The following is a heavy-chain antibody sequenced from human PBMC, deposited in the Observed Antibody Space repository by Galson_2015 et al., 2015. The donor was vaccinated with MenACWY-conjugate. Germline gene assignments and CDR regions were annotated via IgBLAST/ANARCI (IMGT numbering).Heavy chain of an antibody. CDR3: AKDRAASSGAPRFHP. CDR2: LSGSGDST. CDR1: GFTFSLYS. V-gene: IGHV3-23*01. D-gene: IGHD6-13*01. Sequence: SLRLSCAASGFTFSLYSMNWVRQAPGKGLEWVSVLSGSGDSTDYADSVKGRFTISRDNSKNTLYLQMNSLRAEDTAVYYCAKDRAASSGAPRFHPWGQGTLVTVSS. J-gene: IGHJ5*02.